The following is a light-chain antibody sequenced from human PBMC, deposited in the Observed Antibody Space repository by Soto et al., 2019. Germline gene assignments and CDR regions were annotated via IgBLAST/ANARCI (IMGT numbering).Light chain of an antibody. CDR1: SSDVGDYNY. Sequence: QSVLTQPASVSGSPGQSITISCTGTSSDVGDYNYVSWYQQHPGKAPKLMIYDVSNRPSGVSNRFSGSKSGNTASLTISGRQAEDEADYYCSSYTSSRTVVFGGGTKLTVL. J-gene: IGLJ2*01. CDR2: DVS. CDR3: SSYTSSRTVV. V-gene: IGLV2-14*01.